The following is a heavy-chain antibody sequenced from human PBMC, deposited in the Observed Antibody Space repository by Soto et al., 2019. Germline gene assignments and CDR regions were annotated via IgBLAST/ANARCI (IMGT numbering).Heavy chain of an antibody. CDR3: ASPPTTGNYYYYGMDV. CDR1: GGTFSSYA. D-gene: IGHD4-17*01. J-gene: IGHJ6*02. Sequence: QVQLVQSGAEVKKPGSSVKVSCKASGGTFSSYAISWVRQAPGQGLEWMGGIIPIFGTADYAQKFQGRVTITADESTRTAYMELSSLRSEDTAVYYCASPPTTGNYYYYGMDVWGQGTTVTVAS. CDR2: IIPIFGTA. V-gene: IGHV1-69*12.